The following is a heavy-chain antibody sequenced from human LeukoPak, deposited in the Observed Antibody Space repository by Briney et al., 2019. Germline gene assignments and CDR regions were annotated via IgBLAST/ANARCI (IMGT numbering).Heavy chain of an antibody. V-gene: IGHV3-23*01. J-gene: IGHJ4*02. CDR3: AKDRAPQYSSSWYPGNTPQDPSGPPDY. D-gene: IGHD6-13*01. CDR2: ISGSGGST. Sequence: PGGSLRLSCAASGFTFSSYAMSWVRQAPGKGLEWVSTISGSGGSTYYADSVEGRFTISRDNSKNTLYLQMHSLSADDTAVYFCAKDRAPQYSSSWYPGNTPQDPSGPPDYWGQGTLVTVSS. CDR1: GFTFSSYA.